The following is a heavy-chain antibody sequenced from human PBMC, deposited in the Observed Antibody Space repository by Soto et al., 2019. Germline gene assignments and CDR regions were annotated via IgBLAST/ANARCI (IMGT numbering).Heavy chain of an antibody. CDR2: IYHSGST. D-gene: IGHD6-6*01. CDR1: GGSISSSNW. V-gene: IGHV4-4*02. Sequence: PSETLSLTCAVSGGSISSSNWWSWVRQPPGKGLEWIGEIYHSGSTNYNPSLKSRVTISVDKSKNQFSLKLSSVTAADTAVYYCARDSVDSSSPEGCYGMDVWGQGTTVTVSS. J-gene: IGHJ6*02. CDR3: ARDSVDSSSPEGCYGMDV.